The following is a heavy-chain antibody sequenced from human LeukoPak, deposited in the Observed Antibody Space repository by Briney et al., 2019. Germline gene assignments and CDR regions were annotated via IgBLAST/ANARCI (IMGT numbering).Heavy chain of an antibody. CDR2: IYYSGST. CDR3: AGGKWELPADY. V-gene: IGHV4-39*01. D-gene: IGHD1-26*01. Sequence: PSETLSLTCTVSGGSISSSSYYWGWLRQPPGKGLEWIGSIYYSGSTYYNPSLKSRVTISVDTSKNQFSLKLSSVTAADTAVYYCAGGKWELPADYWGQGTLVTVSS. CDR1: GGSISSSSYY. J-gene: IGHJ4*02.